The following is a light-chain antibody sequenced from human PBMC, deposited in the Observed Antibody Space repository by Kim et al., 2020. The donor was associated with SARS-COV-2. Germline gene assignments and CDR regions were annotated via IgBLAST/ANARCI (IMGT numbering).Light chain of an antibody. CDR2: GVS. V-gene: IGKV3-15*01. J-gene: IGKJ4*01. CDR3: QQYNNWFPWVR. CDR1: QSVGIS. Sequence: ETLMTQSPATLTAFPGERVTLSCRASQSVGISLAWYQQKPGQAPRLLIYGVSRRATDIPDRFSGSGSGTEFTLTISSLQSEDFGIYYCQQYNNWFPWVRLGGWTKLEI.